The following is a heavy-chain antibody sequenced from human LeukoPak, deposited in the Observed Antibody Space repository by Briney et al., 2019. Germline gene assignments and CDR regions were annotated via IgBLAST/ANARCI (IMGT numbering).Heavy chain of an antibody. CDR2: IYSGGST. Sequence: PGGSLRLSCAAPGFTVSSNYMSWVRQAPGKGLEWVSVIYSGGSTYYADSVKGRFTISRDNSKNTLYLLMNSLRAEDTAVYYCARDLRVATIGYYYYYMDVWGKGTTVTVSS. D-gene: IGHD5-12*01. V-gene: IGHV3-53*01. J-gene: IGHJ6*03. CDR1: GFTVSSNY. CDR3: ARDLRVATIGYYYYYMDV.